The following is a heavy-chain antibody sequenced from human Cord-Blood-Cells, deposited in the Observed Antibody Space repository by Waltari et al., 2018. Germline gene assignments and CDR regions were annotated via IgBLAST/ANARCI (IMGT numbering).Heavy chain of an antibody. CDR1: GYTLPELS. J-gene: IGHJ4*02. V-gene: IGHV1-24*01. D-gene: IGHD5-18*01. CDR3: ATDRERYSYGYPYYFDY. CDR2: FDPEDGET. Sequence: QVQLVQSGAAVKKPGASVKVSCKASGYTLPELSMHWVRQALGKGLEWMGGFDPEDGETIYAQKFQGRVTMTEDTSTDTAYMELSSLRSEDTAVYYCATDRERYSYGYPYYFDYWGQGTLVTVSS.